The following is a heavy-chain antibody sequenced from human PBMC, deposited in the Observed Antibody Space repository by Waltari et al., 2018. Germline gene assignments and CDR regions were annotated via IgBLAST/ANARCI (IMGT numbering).Heavy chain of an antibody. CDR1: GGSIRGLY. CDR2: IYYTGST. D-gene: IGHD2-21*02. Sequence: QVQLQESGPSLLKPSETLSLICIISGGSIRGLYWRWFRQPPGKGLDWIGYIYYTGSTNFNPSLKSRVTMSVDTSKNQFSLKLSSVTAADTAFYYCARGGGGDWEWFYPWGQGTLVTVSS. V-gene: IGHV4-59*11. J-gene: IGHJ5*02. CDR3: ARGGGGDWEWFYP.